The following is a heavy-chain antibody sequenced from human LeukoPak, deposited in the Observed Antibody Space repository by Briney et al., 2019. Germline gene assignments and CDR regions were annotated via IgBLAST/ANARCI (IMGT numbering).Heavy chain of an antibody. CDR2: INRGGSRT. CDR3: ARDHWRRLDY. D-gene: IGHD3-3*01. J-gene: IGHJ4*02. Sequence: GGSLRLSCAASGFTFSDHWMHWVRHAPGKGLMWVSRINRGGSRTDYADSVKGRFTISRDNAKNSLYLQMNSLRAEDTAVYYCARDHWRRLDYWGQGTLVTVSS. V-gene: IGHV3-74*01. CDR1: GFTFSDHW.